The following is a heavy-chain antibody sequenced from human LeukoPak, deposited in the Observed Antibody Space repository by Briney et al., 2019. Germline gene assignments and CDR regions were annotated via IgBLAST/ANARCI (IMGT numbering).Heavy chain of an antibody. CDR3: AREIRDGGGFDS. J-gene: IGHJ4*02. Sequence: GGSLRLSCAASGFTFSSYWMHWVRQAPGKGLVWVSRINSDGSSTSYADSVKGRFTISRENAKNSFYLQMNSLRAGDTAVYYCAREIRDGGGFDSWGQGTLVTVSS. D-gene: IGHD3-3*01. CDR1: GFTFSSYW. CDR2: INSDGSST. V-gene: IGHV3-74*01.